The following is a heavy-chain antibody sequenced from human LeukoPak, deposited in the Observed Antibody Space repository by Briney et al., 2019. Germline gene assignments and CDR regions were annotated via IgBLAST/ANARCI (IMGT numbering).Heavy chain of an antibody. Sequence: GGSLRLSCAGSGFLFSSYWMTWVRQAPGKGLEWVAIIKDDESEKYFVDSVKGRFTISRDNAKNSMYLQINSLRAEDTAIYYCARVRSGVGPDYWGQGTLVTVSS. CDR2: IKDDESEK. CDR1: GFLFSSYW. V-gene: IGHV3-7*01. D-gene: IGHD3-10*01. J-gene: IGHJ4*02. CDR3: ARVRSGVGPDY.